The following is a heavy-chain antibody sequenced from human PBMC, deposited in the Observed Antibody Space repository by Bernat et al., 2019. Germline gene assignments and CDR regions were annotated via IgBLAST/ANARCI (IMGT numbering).Heavy chain of an antibody. V-gene: IGHV3-64D*06. CDR2: ISSNGGST. D-gene: IGHD6-13*01. Sequence: EVQLVESGGGLVQPGGSLRLSCAASGFTVSSNYMSWVRQAPGKGLEYVSAISSNGGSTYYADSVKGRFTISRDNSKNTLYLQMSSLRAEDTAVYYCVKDSGIAAAYFDYWGQGTLVTVSS. CDR1: GFTVSSNY. J-gene: IGHJ4*02. CDR3: VKDSGIAAAYFDY.